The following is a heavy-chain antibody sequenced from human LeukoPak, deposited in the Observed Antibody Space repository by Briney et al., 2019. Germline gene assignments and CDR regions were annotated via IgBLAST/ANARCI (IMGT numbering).Heavy chain of an antibody. Sequence: GGSLRLSCAASAFTFRNYGMHWVRQAPGKGLEWVAFIRYDGGNKNYADSVKGRFTISRDNPKNTLYLQMNSLRAEDTALYYCAREGPHGSGIYYNPLDYWGQGALVIVSS. CDR2: IRYDGGNK. J-gene: IGHJ4*02. CDR1: AFTFRNYG. V-gene: IGHV3-30*02. D-gene: IGHD3-10*01. CDR3: AREGPHGSGIYYNPLDY.